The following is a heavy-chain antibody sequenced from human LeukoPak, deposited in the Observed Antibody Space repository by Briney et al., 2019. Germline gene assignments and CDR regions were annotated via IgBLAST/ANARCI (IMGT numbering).Heavy chain of an antibody. CDR2: ISSSSSYI. CDR1: GFTFSSYS. CDR3: ARDLGGADLGAFDI. D-gene: IGHD3-16*01. V-gene: IGHV3-21*01. J-gene: IGHJ3*02. Sequence: PGGSLRLSCAASGFTFSSYSMNWVRQAPGKGLEWVSSISSSSSYIYYADSVKGRFTISRDNAKNSLYLQMNSLRAEDTAVYYCARDLGGADLGAFDIWGQGTMVTVSS.